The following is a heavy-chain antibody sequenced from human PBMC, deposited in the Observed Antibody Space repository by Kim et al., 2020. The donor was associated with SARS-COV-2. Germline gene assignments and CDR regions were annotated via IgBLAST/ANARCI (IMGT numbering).Heavy chain of an antibody. CDR3: ARDLTDYGGNSEVAPYYYYGMDV. D-gene: IGHD4-17*01. J-gene: IGHJ6*02. V-gene: IGHV4-59*01. CDR1: GGSISSYY. CDR2: IYYSGST. Sequence: SETLSLTCTVSGGSISSYYWSWIRQPPGKGLEWIGYIYYSGSTNYNPSLKSRVTISVDTSKNQFSLKLSSVTAADTAVYYCARDLTDYGGNSEVAPYYYYGMDVWGQGTTVTVSS.